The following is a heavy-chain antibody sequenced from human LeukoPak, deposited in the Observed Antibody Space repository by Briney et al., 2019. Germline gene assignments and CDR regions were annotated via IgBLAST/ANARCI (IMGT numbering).Heavy chain of an antibody. CDR2: ISGSGGST. CDR1: GFTFSSYW. Sequence: GGSLRLSCAASGFTFSSYWMSWVRQAPGKGLEWVSAISGSGGSTYYADSVKGRFTISRDNSKNTLYLQMNSLRAEDTAVYYCAKGPGYCSGGSCRYYFDYWGQGTLVTVSS. D-gene: IGHD2-15*01. V-gene: IGHV3-23*01. CDR3: AKGPGYCSGGSCRYYFDY. J-gene: IGHJ4*02.